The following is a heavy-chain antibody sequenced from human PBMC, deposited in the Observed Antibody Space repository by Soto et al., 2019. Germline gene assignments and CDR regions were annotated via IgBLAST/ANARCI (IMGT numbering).Heavy chain of an antibody. J-gene: IGHJ4*01. CDR2: INAGNGIT. CDR1: GYTFTNYA. D-gene: IGHD1-26*01. CDR3: AREDVVAATGRYFDS. V-gene: IGHV1-3*01. Sequence: ASVKVSCKASGYTFTNYAMHWVRQAPGQRLEWMGWINAGNGITKYSQKFQGRVTITRDTSASTAFMELSSLRSEDTAVYYCAREDVVAATGRYFDSWG.